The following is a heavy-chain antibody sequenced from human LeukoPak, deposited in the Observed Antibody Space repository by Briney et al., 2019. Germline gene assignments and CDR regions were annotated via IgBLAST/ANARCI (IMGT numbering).Heavy chain of an antibody. CDR2: LYHSGST. D-gene: IGHD3-10*01. CDR1: GYSISSGYY. CDR3: ARYYYGSGSYGGLEPLDY. Sequence: SETLSLTCSVSGYSISSGYYWGWIRQAPGKGLEWIGNLYHSGSTNYNPSLKSRVTISVDTSKNQFSLKLSSVTAADTAVYYCARYYYGSGSYGGLEPLDYWGQGTLVTVSS. V-gene: IGHV4-38-2*02. J-gene: IGHJ4*02.